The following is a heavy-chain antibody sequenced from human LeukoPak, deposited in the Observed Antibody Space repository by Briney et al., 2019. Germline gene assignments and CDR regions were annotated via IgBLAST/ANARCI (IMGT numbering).Heavy chain of an antibody. Sequence: SETLSLTCSVSGVSVTSGTYYWGWIRQPPGKGLEWIGSFYNSGSTCYNPSLKSRVTISVDTSKNQFSLKLTSVTAADTAVYYCVLMPGYWGQGTLVTVSS. CDR1: GVSVTSGTYY. D-gene: IGHD2-2*01. J-gene: IGHJ4*01. CDR2: FYNSGST. V-gene: IGHV4-39*01. CDR3: VLMPGY.